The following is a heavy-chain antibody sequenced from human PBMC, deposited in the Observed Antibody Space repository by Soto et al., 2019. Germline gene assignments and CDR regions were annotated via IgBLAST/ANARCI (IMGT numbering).Heavy chain of an antibody. CDR2: ISSSSSYT. J-gene: IGHJ6*02. CDR1: GFTFSDYY. D-gene: IGHD3-16*01. Sequence: PGGSLRLSCAASGFTFSDYYMSWIRQAPGKGLEWVSYISSSSSYTNYADSVKGRFTISRDNAKNSLYLQMNSLRAEDTAVYYCAMPPLGNTPGYYYYGMDVWGQGTTVTVSS. CDR3: AMPPLGNTPGYYYYGMDV. V-gene: IGHV3-11*06.